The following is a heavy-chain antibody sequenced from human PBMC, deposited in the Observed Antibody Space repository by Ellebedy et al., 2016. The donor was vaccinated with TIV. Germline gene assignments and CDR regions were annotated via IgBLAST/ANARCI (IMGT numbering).Heavy chain of an antibody. CDR2: IYRVGTT. CDR3: TRGMGTSWSLDN. CDR1: GFNVGRDY. Sequence: GESLKISCAVSGFNVGRDYMTWVRQAPGKGLEWVSLIYRVGTTYDADSVKGRFTISRDNSKNTLFLQMNNLRAEDTAVYYCTRGMGTSWSLDNWGQGTLVTVSS. D-gene: IGHD6-13*01. V-gene: IGHV3-53*01. J-gene: IGHJ4*02.